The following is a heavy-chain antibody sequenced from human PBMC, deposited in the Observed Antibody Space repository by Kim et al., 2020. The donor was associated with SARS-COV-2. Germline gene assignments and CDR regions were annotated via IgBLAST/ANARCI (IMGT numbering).Heavy chain of an antibody. Sequence: ASVKVSCKASGYSFTSYDVNWVRQAPGQGLEWMGWMSPSSGNTLYGQKFQGRVTMTRDTSINTAYLELNSLRSDDTAMYYCAASVTTVASALQAFDVWGLGTMITVSS. V-gene: IGHV1-8*01. D-gene: IGHD4-4*01. J-gene: IGHJ3*01. CDR3: AASVTTVASALQAFDV. CDR1: GYSFTSYD. CDR2: MSPSSGNT.